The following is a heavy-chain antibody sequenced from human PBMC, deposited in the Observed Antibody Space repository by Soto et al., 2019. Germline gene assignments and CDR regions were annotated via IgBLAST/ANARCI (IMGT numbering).Heavy chain of an antibody. CDR3: ARDRTQNRITMVRGVTPPADY. CDR2: ISAYNGNT. J-gene: IGHJ4*01. V-gene: IGHV1-18*01. CDR1: GYTFTSYG. Sequence: ASVKVSCKASGYTFTSYGISWVRQAPGQGLEWMGWISAYNGNTNYAQKLQGRVTMTTDTSTGTAYMELRSLRSDDTAVYYCARDRTQNRITMVRGVTPPADYWGQ. D-gene: IGHD3-10*01.